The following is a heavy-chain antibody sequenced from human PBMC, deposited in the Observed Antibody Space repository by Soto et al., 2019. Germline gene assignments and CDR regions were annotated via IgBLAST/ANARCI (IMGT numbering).Heavy chain of an antibody. J-gene: IGHJ4*02. V-gene: IGHV4-59*01. CDR3: ARIDSSSWYPNFDY. CDR2: IYYSGST. D-gene: IGHD6-13*01. CDR1: GGSISSYY. Sequence: QVQLQESGPGLVKPSETLSLTCTVSGGSISSYYWSWIRQPPGKGLEWIGYIYYSGSTNYNPSLKSPLPISVDTSKNQFSLKLSSVTAADTAVYYCARIDSSSWYPNFDYWGQGTLVTVSS.